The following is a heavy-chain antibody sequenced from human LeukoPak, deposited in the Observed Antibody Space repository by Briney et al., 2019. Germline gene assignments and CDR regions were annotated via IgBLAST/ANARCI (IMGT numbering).Heavy chain of an antibody. CDR3: AGEDYFDSSGYASWRFDI. V-gene: IGHV4-61*02. Sequence: SETLSLTCTVSGGSISSGSYYWSWIRQPAGKGLEWIGRIYTSGSTNYNPSLKSRVTMSVDTSKNQFSLKLSSVTAADTAVYYCAGEDYFDSSGYASWRFDIWGQGTMVTVSS. J-gene: IGHJ3*02. D-gene: IGHD3-22*01. CDR1: GGSISSGSYY. CDR2: IYTSGST.